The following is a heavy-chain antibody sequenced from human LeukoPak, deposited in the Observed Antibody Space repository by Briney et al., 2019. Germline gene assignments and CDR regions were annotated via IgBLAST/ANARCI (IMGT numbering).Heavy chain of an antibody. Sequence: SETLSLTCAVYGGSFSGYYWSWIRQPPGKGLEWIGEINHSGSTNYNPSLKSRVTISVDTSKNQFSLKLSSVTAADTAVYYCARSEYYFDYWGQGTLVTVSS. CDR3: ARSEYYFDY. CDR1: GGSFSGYY. V-gene: IGHV4-34*01. J-gene: IGHJ4*02. CDR2: INHSGST.